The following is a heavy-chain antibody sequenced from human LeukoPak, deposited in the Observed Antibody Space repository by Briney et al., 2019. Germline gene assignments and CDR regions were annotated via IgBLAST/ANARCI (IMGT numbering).Heavy chain of an antibody. V-gene: IGHV3-13*05. CDR3: ARGGAMVRGVIYYYYGMDV. CDR1: GFTFSSYD. J-gene: IGHJ6*04. D-gene: IGHD3-10*01. Sequence: GGSLRLSCAASGFTFSSYDMHWVRQATGKGLEWFSAIGTAGDPYYPGSVKGRFTISRENAKNSLYLQMNSLRAGDTAVYYCARGGAMVRGVIYYYYGMDVWGKGTTVTVSS. CDR2: IGTAGDP.